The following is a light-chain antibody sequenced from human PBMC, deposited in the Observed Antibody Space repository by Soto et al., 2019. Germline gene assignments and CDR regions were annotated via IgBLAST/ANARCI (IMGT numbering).Light chain of an antibody. CDR1: QSVAGN. J-gene: IGKJ1*01. CDR2: GAS. V-gene: IGKV3-15*01. Sequence: EIVMTQSPATLSVSPGERATLSCRASQSVAGNLAWYQQRPGQAPRLLIYGASTRAAGIPARFSGSRSGTEFTLTISSLQSEDFATYYCQRYNAWPQTFGQGTKV. CDR3: QRYNAWPQT.